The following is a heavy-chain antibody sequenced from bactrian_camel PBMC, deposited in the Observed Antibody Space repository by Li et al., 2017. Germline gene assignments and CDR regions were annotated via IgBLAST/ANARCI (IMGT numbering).Heavy chain of an antibody. CDR3: TAGIPATICLSMTSLRALARF. Sequence: VQLVESGGGSVQAGPSLRLPCKASRKTSCLAWFRQVPGKGREGVASIDTDGKTMYATSVKGRFTISQDNAKKTLYLQMNNLKPEDTGVYYCTAGIPATICLSMTSLRALARFRGQGTQVTVS. J-gene: IGHJ4*01. V-gene: IGHV3S53*01. D-gene: IGHD3*01. CDR2: IDTDGKT. CDR1: RKTSC.